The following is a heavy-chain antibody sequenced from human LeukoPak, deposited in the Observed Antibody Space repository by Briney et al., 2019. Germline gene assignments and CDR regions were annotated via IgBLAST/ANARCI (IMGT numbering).Heavy chain of an antibody. J-gene: IGHJ6*02. CDR2: IYYSGST. CDR1: GGSISSGGYY. Sequence: PSETLSLTCTVSGGSISSGGYYWSWIRQHPGKGLEWIGYIYYSGSTYYNPSLKSRVTISVDTSKNQFSLKLSPVTAADTAVYYCAREDPQTTVPEGMDVWGQGTTVTVSS. D-gene: IGHD4-17*01. CDR3: AREDPQTTVPEGMDV. V-gene: IGHV4-31*03.